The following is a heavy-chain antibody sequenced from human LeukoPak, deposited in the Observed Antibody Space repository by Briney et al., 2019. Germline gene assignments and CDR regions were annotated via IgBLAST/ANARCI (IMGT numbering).Heavy chain of an antibody. CDR3: AKDDHGGSGWRDYFDQ. V-gene: IGHV3-23*01. D-gene: IGHD6-19*01. Sequence: GGSLRLSCAASGFTFSSYVMSWVRQAPGRGLEWVSAIGGGGTPYYADSVKGRFTISRDNSKNTLYLQMNSLRAEDTAVYYCAKDDHGGSGWRDYFDQWGQGTLVTVSS. J-gene: IGHJ4*02. CDR1: GFTFSSYV. CDR2: IGGGGTP.